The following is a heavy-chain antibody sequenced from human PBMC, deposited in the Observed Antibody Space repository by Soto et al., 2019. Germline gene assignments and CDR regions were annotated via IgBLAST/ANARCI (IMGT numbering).Heavy chain of an antibody. V-gene: IGHV4-34*01. D-gene: IGHD3-16*01. CDR1: GGSFSGYY. Sequence: SETLSLTCAVYGGSFSGYYWSWIRQPPGKGLEWIGEINHSGSTNYNPSLKSRVTISVDTSKNQFSLKLSSVTAAGTAVYYCASYRGALYFESWGPGILVTVSS. CDR3: ASYRGALYFES. J-gene: IGHJ4*02. CDR2: INHSGST.